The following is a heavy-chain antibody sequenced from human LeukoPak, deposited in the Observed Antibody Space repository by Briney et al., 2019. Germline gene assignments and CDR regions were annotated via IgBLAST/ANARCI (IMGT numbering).Heavy chain of an antibody. V-gene: IGHV3-23*01. CDR1: GFTFSSYG. CDR2: ISGSGGST. J-gene: IGHJ4*02. CDR3: TTSKGWLPDY. D-gene: IGHD5-24*01. Sequence: TGGSLRLSCAASGFTFSSYGMSWVRQAPGKGLEWVSAISGSGGSTYYADSVKGRFTISRDNSKNTLYLQMNSLKTEDTAVYYCTTSKGWLPDYWGQGTLVTVSS.